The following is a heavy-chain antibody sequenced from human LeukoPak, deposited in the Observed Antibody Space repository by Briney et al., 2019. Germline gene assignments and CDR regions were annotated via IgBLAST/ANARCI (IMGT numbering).Heavy chain of an antibody. CDR3: AGERGEEYSSGWYKTNFFDN. CDR2: GDYSGGT. Sequence: SETLSLTCTVSGDSFTSVTDYWAWIRQPPGTGLEWIATGDYSGGTYYNPSLESRVAISADMSKNQISLKLTSVTGADTAVYYCAGERGEEYSSGWYKTNFFDNWGQGIRVTVSS. V-gene: IGHV4-39*07. J-gene: IGHJ4*02. CDR1: GDSFTSVTDY. D-gene: IGHD6-19*01.